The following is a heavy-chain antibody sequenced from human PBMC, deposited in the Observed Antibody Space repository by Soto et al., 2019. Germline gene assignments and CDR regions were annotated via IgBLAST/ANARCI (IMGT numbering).Heavy chain of an antibody. CDR2: IIPILGIA. V-gene: IGHV1-69*02. J-gene: IGHJ5*02. Sequence: SVKVSCKASGGTFSSYTISWVRQAPGQGLEWMGRIIPILGIANYAQKFQGRVTITADKSTSTAYMELSSLRSEDTAVYYCASYSSSSFSNWFDPWGQGTLVTVSS. D-gene: IGHD6-6*01. CDR1: GGTFSSYT. CDR3: ASYSSSSFSNWFDP.